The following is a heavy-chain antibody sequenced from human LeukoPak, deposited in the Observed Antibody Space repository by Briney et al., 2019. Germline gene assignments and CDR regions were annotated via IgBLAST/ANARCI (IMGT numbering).Heavy chain of an antibody. D-gene: IGHD2-2*01. Sequence: GGSLRLSCAASGFTFTDYWMSWVRQAPGKGPECVANIKPDGSDKCYVDSMKGRFTISRDNAKNSLYLQMNNLRAEDTAVYYCAREGFPPGVLHWGQGTLVTVSS. V-gene: IGHV3-7*01. CDR3: AREGFPPGVLH. J-gene: IGHJ1*01. CDR1: GFTFTDYW. CDR2: IKPDGSDK.